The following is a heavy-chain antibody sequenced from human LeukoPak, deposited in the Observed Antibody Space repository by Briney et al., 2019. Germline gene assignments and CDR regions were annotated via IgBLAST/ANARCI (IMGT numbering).Heavy chain of an antibody. J-gene: IGHJ4*02. V-gene: IGHV3-23*01. D-gene: IGHD5-24*01. CDR2: ISNNGGYT. CDR1: GFTFSSYS. Sequence: PGGSLRLSCAASGFTFSSYSMNWVRQAPGKGLEWVSAISNNGGYTYYADSVQGRFTISRDNSKSTLCLQMNSLRAEDTAIYYCTRVGYIDEGIDYWGQGTLVTVSS. CDR3: TRVGYIDEGIDY.